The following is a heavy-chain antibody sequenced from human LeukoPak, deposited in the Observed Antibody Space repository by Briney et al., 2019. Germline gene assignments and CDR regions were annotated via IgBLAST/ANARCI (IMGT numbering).Heavy chain of an antibody. Sequence: SETLSLTCTVSGASISSVNLWSWVRQPPGKGLEWIGEMYLSGTATYNPSLKGRVTISIDKSENQFSLKLTSVTAADTAVYFCAGLEGRYSTGMYYYFDYWGQGTLVTISS. CDR3: AGLEGRYSTGMYYYFDY. D-gene: IGHD2-8*01. V-gene: IGHV4/OR15-8*02. CDR1: GASISSVNL. CDR2: MYLSGTA. J-gene: IGHJ4*02.